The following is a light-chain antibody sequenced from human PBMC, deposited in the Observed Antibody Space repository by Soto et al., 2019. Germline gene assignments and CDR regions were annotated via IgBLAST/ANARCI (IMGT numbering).Light chain of an antibody. V-gene: IGKV1-5*03. Sequence: DIQMTQSPSTLSASVGDRVTITCRASQTISSWLAWYQQKPGKAPKLLIYKASTLKSGVPSRFSGSGSGTEFTLTIISRQPDDFATYYCQHYNSYSEAFGQGTKVDIK. CDR1: QTISSW. CDR3: QHYNSYSEA. J-gene: IGKJ1*01. CDR2: KAS.